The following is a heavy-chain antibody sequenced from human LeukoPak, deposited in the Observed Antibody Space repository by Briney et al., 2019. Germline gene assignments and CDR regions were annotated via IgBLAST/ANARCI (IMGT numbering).Heavy chain of an antibody. V-gene: IGHV4-59*01. D-gene: IGHD3-22*01. J-gene: IGHJ3*02. CDR3: ARRCPRDYYDSSGYYFGAFDI. CDR2: ISHSGNT. Sequence: SETLSLTCTVSGGSISSYDWSWIRQPPGRGLEWIAYISHSGNTNYNPSLKGRVTISADTSKNQFSLKLSSVTAADTAVYYCARRCPRDYYDSSGYYFGAFDIWGQGTMVTVSS. CDR1: GGSISSYD.